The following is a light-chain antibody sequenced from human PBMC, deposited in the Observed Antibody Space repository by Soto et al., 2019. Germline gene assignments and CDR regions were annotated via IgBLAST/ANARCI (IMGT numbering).Light chain of an antibody. CDR3: QQSYSTPPT. V-gene: IGKV1-39*01. Sequence: DIQLAHSPSSQYASVGDRVTITCRASQSISSYLNWYQQKPGKAPKLLIYAASSLQSGVPSRFSGSGSGTDFTLTISSLQPEDFATYYCQQSYSTPPTFGQRTKADIK. CDR2: AAS. CDR1: QSISSY. J-gene: IGKJ1*01.